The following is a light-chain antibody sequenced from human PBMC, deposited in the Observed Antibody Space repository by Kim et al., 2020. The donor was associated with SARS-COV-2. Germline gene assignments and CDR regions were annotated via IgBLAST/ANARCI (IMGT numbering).Light chain of an antibody. CDR2: DAS. CDR3: QRYDNWPSLT. V-gene: IGKV3-15*01. Sequence: DIVMTQSPVTLSVSPGERATLSCRASQNIRRNLAWYQQKPGQAPRLLIYDASTRATGVPARFSGSGSGTEFTLTISSLQSDDFAVYFCQRYDNWPSLTFGGGTKVDIK. J-gene: IGKJ4*01. CDR1: QNIRRN.